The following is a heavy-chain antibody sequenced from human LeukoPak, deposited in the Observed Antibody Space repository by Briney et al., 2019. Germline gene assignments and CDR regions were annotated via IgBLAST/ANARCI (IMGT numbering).Heavy chain of an antibody. V-gene: IGHV3-23*01. J-gene: IGHJ5*02. CDR2: ISGSGGNV. D-gene: IGHD3-10*01. Sequence: GGSLRLSCAASGFTFSSYWMSWVRQAPGKGLEWVSSISGSGGNVYYAGSVRGRFTISRDNSKNTVYLQMNSLRAEDTAKYYCARDIRNYYDSGAYRWLDPWGQGTLVPVSS. CDR3: ARDIRNYYDSGAYRWLDP. CDR1: GFTFSSYW.